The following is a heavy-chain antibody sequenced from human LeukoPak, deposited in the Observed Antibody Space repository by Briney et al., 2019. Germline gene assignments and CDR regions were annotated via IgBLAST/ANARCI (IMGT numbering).Heavy chain of an antibody. CDR3: ARTRLWFGELLGYFDY. CDR2: ISSSGSTI. V-gene: IGHV3-48*04. D-gene: IGHD3-10*01. Sequence: GGSLRLSCAASGITFSAYNMNWVRQAPGKGLEWVSYISSSGSTIYYADSVKGRFTISRDNAKNSLYLQMNSLRAEDTAVYYCARTRLWFGELLGYFDYWGQGTLVTVSS. CDR1: GITFSAYN. J-gene: IGHJ4*02.